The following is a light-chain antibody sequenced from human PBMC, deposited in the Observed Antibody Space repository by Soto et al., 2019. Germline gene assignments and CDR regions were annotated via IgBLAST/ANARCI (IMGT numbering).Light chain of an antibody. J-gene: IGKJ4*01. CDR1: QAVPKN. CDR3: KQYNSYSPLI. V-gene: IGKV1-5*01. CDR2: DAS. Sequence: DSHFTQSPSFLSSAVLGVVNSTCRPSQAVPKNMAWYQHKPGKAPKLLIYDASSLESGVPSRFIGSGSGTEFTLTISSLQPDDFATYYCKQYNSYSPLIFGGGTKGDIK.